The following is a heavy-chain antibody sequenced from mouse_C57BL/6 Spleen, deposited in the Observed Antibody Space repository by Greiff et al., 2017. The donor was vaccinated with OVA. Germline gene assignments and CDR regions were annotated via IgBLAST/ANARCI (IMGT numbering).Heavy chain of an antibody. Sequence: EVQLVESGGGLVKPGGSLKLSCAASGFTFSSYAMSWVSQTPEKRLEWVATISDGGSYTYYPDNVKGRFTISRDNAKNNLYLQMSHLKSEDTAMYYCADYSNPWFAYWGQGTLVTVSA. D-gene: IGHD2-5*01. J-gene: IGHJ3*01. CDR3: ADYSNPWFAY. V-gene: IGHV5-4*01. CDR2: ISDGGSYT. CDR1: GFTFSSYA.